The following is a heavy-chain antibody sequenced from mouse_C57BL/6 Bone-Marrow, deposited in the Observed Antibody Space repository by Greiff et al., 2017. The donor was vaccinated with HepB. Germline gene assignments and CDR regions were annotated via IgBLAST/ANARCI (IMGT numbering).Heavy chain of an antibody. V-gene: IGHV5-9-1*02. CDR3: TRDRGSSSYAMDY. CDR1: GFTFSSYA. J-gene: IGHJ4*01. D-gene: IGHD1-1*01. Sequence: DVMLVESGEGLVKPGGSLKLSCAASGFTFSSYAMSWVRQTPEKRLEWVAYISSGGDYIYYADTVKGRFTISRDNARNTLYLQMSSLKSEDTAMYYCTRDRGSSSYAMDYWGQGTSVTVSS. CDR2: ISSGGDYI.